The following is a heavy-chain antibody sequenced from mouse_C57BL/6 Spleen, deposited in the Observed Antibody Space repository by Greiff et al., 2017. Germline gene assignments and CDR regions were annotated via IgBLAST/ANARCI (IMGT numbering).Heavy chain of an antibody. CDR1: GYTFTDYY. J-gene: IGHJ2*01. Sequence: VQLQQSGPELVKPGASVKISCKASGYTFTDYYMNWVKQSHGKSLEWIGDINPNNGGTSYNQKFKGKATLTVDKSSSTAYMELRSLTSEDSAVYYCARGKGTGDFDYWGQGTTLTVSS. CDR2: INPNNGGT. V-gene: IGHV1-26*01. CDR3: ARGKGTGDFDY. D-gene: IGHD4-1*01.